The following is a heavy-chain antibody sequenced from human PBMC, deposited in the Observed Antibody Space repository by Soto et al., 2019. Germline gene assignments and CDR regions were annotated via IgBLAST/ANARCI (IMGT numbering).Heavy chain of an antibody. CDR1: SGSISSSNL. J-gene: IGHJ5*02. CDR2: IYHSGST. V-gene: IGHV4-4*02. D-gene: IGHD3-3*01. CDR3: ARGGGGDFWSGSYYNWFDP. Sequence: SENLSITCAVSSGSISSSNLWSWVLQPPGKGLEWIGEIYHSGSTNYNPSLKSRVTISVDKSKNQFSLKLSSVTAADTAVYYCARGGGGDFWSGSYYNWFDPWGQGTLVTVS.